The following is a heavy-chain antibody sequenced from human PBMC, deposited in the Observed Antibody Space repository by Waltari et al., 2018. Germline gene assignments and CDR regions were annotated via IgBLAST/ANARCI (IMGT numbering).Heavy chain of an antibody. CDR1: GYTFTGYY. D-gene: IGHD2-2*01. CDR3: ALLGYCSSTSCRSEYFQH. Sequence: QVQLVQSGAEVKKPGASVKVSCKASGYTFTGYYMHWVRQATGQGLEWMGWINPNSGGTNYAQKFQGWVTMTRDTSISTAYMELSRLRSDDTAVYYCALLGYCSSTSCRSEYFQHWGQGTLSPSPQ. J-gene: IGHJ1*01. CDR2: INPNSGGT. V-gene: IGHV1-2*04.